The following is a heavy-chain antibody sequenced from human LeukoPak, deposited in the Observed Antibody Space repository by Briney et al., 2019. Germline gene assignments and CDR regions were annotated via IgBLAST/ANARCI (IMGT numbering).Heavy chain of an antibody. CDR1: GFTFSSYA. D-gene: IGHD3-3*01. V-gene: IGHV3-23*01. CDR2: ISGSGGNT. J-gene: IGHJ4*02. CDR3: AKVDGITIFEVFDY. Sequence: GGSLRLSCAASGFTFSSYAMSWVRQAPGKGLEWVSAISGSGGNTYYADSVKGRFTISRDNYKNTLYLQMNSLRAEDTAVYYCAKVDGITIFEVFDYWGQGTLVTVSS.